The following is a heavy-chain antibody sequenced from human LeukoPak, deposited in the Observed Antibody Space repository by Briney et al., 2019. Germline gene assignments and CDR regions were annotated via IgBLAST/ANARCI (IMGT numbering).Heavy chain of an antibody. V-gene: IGHV5-51*01. CDR2: IYPSDSDT. CDR1: GSTFATYW. J-gene: IGHJ4*02. CDR3: ARDNY. Sequence: RGESLQISCKGSGSTFATYWIGWVRQLPGKGLEWMGIIYPSDSDTRYSPSFQGQVTISADKSITTAYLQWGSLKASDNAMYYCARDNYWGQGTLVTVSS.